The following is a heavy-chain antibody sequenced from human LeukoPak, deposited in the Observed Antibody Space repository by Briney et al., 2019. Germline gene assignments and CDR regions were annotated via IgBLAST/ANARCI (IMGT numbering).Heavy chain of an antibody. Sequence: PSETLSLTCTVSGGSISSYYWSWIRQPPGKGLEWIGYIYYSGSTNYNPSLKSRVTISVDTSKNQFSLKLSSVTAADTAVYYCARSTPRYQLDYWGQGTLVTVSS. CDR1: GGSISSYY. CDR3: ARSTPRYQLDY. D-gene: IGHD2-2*01. J-gene: IGHJ4*02. CDR2: IYYSGST. V-gene: IGHV4-59*01.